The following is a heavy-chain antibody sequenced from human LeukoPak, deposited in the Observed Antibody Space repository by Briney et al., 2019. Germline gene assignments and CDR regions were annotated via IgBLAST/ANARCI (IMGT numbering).Heavy chain of an antibody. CDR1: GFTFSSYG. Sequence: QAGGSLRLSCAASGFTFSSYGMHWVRQAPGKGLEWVAFIRYDGSNKYYADSVKGRFTISRDNSKNTVYLQMNSLRAEDTAVYYCARGSTTYSGYDFLGLRPAYYYMDVWGKGTTVTISS. CDR2: IRYDGSNK. J-gene: IGHJ6*03. V-gene: IGHV3-30*02. CDR3: ARGSTTYSGYDFLGLRPAYYYMDV. D-gene: IGHD5-12*01.